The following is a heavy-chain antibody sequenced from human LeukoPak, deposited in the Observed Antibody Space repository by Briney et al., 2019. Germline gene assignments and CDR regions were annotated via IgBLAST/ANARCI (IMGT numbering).Heavy chain of an antibody. D-gene: IGHD5-12*01. CDR3: ARGGYSGYEEGMDV. V-gene: IGHV3-33*01. CDR1: GFTFSSYG. Sequence: PGGSLRLSCAASGFTFSSYGMQWVRQAPGKGLEWVVVIWYDGSNKYYADSVKGRFTISRDNSKNTLYLQMNSLRAEDTAVYYCARGGYSGYEEGMDVWGQGTTVTVSS. CDR2: IWYDGSNK. J-gene: IGHJ6*02.